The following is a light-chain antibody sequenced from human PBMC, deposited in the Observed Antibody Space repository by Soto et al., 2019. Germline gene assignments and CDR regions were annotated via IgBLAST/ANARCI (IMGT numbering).Light chain of an antibody. J-gene: IGKJ1*01. CDR3: QKYNSAPPWT. V-gene: IGKV1-27*01. CDR2: AAS. CDR1: QGISNY. Sequence: HMTHSPASLSATVLYRVTITCLSSQGISNYLAWYQQKPGKVPKLLIYAASTLQSGVPSRFSGSGSGTDFTLTISSLQPEDVATYYCQKYNSAPPWTFGQGTKVDIK.